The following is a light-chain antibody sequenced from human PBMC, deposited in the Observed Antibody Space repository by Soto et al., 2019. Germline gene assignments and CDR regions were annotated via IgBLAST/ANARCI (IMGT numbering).Light chain of an antibody. CDR3: QQYGSSPLT. Sequence: EIVLTQSPGTLSLSPGERATLSCRASQSVRAGHLAWYQQKPGQAPRLLIYGASSRATGIPDRFSGSGSGTDFTLTISRLEPEDFAVYFCQQYGSSPLTFGGGTKVEIK. V-gene: IGKV3-20*01. J-gene: IGKJ4*01. CDR1: QSVRAGH. CDR2: GAS.